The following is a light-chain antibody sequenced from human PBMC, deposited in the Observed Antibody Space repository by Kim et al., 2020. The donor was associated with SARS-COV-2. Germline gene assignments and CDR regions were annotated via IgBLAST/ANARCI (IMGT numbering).Light chain of an antibody. V-gene: IGLV2-11*01. CDR1: SSDVGGYNY. Sequence: QSALTQPRSVSGSPGQSVTISCTGTSSDVGGYNYVSWYQQHPGKAPKLMIYDVSHRPSGVPDRFSGTKSDNTASLTISGLQAEDVADYYCCSYAGTSTSVFGTGTKVTVL. CDR2: DVS. CDR3: CSYAGTSTSV. J-gene: IGLJ1*01.